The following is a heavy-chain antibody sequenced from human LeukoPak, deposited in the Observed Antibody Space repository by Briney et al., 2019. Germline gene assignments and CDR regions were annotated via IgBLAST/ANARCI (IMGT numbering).Heavy chain of an antibody. CDR2: ISGSGGST. D-gene: IGHD3-22*01. CDR1: GFTFSSYA. Sequence: PGGSLRLSCAASGFTFSSYAMSWVRQAPGKGLEWVSAISGSGGSTYYADSVKGRFTISRDNSKNTLYLQMNSLRAEDTAVYYCAKRDYDSSGYGEYFQHWGQGTLVTVSS. V-gene: IGHV3-23*01. CDR3: AKRDYDSSGYGEYFQH. J-gene: IGHJ1*01.